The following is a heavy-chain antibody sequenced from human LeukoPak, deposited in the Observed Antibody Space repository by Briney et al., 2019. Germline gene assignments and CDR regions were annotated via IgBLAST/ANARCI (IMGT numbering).Heavy chain of an antibody. CDR2: IYYSGST. V-gene: IGHV4-59*01. Sequence: SETLSLTCTVSGGSISSYYWSWIRQPPGKGLEWIGYIYYSGSTNYSPSLKSRVTISVDTSKNQFSLKLSSVTAADTAVYYCARGERRPYYFDYWGQGTLVTISS. D-gene: IGHD1-1*01. J-gene: IGHJ4*02. CDR1: GGSISSYY. CDR3: ARGERRPYYFDY.